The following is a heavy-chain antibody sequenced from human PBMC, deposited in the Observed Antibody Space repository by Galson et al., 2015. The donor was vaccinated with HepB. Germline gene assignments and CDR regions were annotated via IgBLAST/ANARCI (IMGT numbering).Heavy chain of an antibody. Sequence: SETLSLTCAASGYSISSNNWWAWIRQSPGKGLEWIGYIYYDGSTFYNPSLKSRVTMSVDASENQFSLRLRSVTAADTAVYYCATKKDGVSHFDYWGQGTLVTVSS. CDR2: IYYDGST. J-gene: IGHJ4*02. D-gene: IGHD4-17*01. CDR1: GYSISSNNW. CDR3: ATKKDGVSHFDY. V-gene: IGHV4-28*01.